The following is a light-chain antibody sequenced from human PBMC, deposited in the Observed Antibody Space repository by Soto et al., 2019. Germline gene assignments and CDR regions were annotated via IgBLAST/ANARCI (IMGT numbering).Light chain of an antibody. Sequence: EIVLTQSPGTLSLSPGERATLSCRASQSVINNYLAWYQQKPGQAPSLLIYGASSRATGITDRFSGSGSGTDFTLTISRLEPEDFAVYSCQQYGSSPVAFGQGTKLEIK. CDR1: QSVINNY. CDR3: QQYGSSPVA. J-gene: IGKJ2*01. CDR2: GAS. V-gene: IGKV3-20*01.